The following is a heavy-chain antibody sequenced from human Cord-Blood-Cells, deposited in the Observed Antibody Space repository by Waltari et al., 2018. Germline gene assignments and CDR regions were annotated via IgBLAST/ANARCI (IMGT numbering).Heavy chain of an antibody. Sequence: QLQLQESGPGLVKPSETLSITCTVSGGSISSSSSYWGWIRQPPGKGLEWIGSSYYSRSTHYNPSLKSRVTISVDTSKNQFSLKLSSVTAADTAVYYCARHSGIVGATFDYWGQGTLVTVSS. D-gene: IGHD1-26*01. CDR1: GGSISSSSSY. J-gene: IGHJ4*02. CDR2: SYYSRST. CDR3: ARHSGIVGATFDY. V-gene: IGHV4-39*01.